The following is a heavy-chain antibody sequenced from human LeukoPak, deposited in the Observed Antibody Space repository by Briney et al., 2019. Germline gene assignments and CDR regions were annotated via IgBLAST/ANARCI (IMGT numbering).Heavy chain of an antibody. Sequence: SETLSLTCTVSGGSISSGGYYWSWLRQHPGKGLEWIGYIYYSGSTYYNPSLKSRVTISVDTSKNQFSLKLSSVTAADTAVYYCARTRMRIYDSSGYYYEVGYYYYYMDVWGKGTTVTVSS. CDR3: ARTRMRIYDSSGYYYEVGYYYYYMDV. J-gene: IGHJ6*03. CDR2: IYYSGST. CDR1: GGSISSGGYY. V-gene: IGHV4-31*03. D-gene: IGHD3-22*01.